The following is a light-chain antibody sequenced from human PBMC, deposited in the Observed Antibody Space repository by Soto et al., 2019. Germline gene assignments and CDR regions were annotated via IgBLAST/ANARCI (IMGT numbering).Light chain of an antibody. CDR3: CSYADGQTLA. CDR1: TSDVGGYEY. V-gene: IGLV2-11*01. J-gene: IGLJ2*01. CDR2: HVV. Sequence: QSALTQPRSVSGSPGQSVTISCTGTTSDVGGYEYVSWYQQYPGKAPKLLIYHVVQRPSGVTDRFYGSKSGTTASLIISGLQAEDEADYFCCSYADGQTLAFGGGTKLTVL.